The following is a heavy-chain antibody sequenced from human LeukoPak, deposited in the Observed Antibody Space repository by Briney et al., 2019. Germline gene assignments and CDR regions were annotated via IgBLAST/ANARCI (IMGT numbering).Heavy chain of an antibody. D-gene: IGHD4-11*01. CDR2: IRSSSSTI. CDR1: GFTFSSYS. Sequence: GGSLRLSCAASGFTFSSYSMNWVRQAPGKGLEWVSYIRSSSSTIYYADSVKGRFTISRDNSKNTLYLQLNSLRTEDTAVYYCARDYYNNYDVGFWGEGTLVTVSS. J-gene: IGHJ4*02. V-gene: IGHV3-48*01. CDR3: ARDYYNNYDVGF.